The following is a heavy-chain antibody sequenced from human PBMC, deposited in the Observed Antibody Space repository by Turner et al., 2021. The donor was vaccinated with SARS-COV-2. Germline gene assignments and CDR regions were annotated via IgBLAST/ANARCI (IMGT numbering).Heavy chain of an antibody. V-gene: IGHV1-2*02. CDR3: ASPTSRVNTGYSSGWALGLGYYGMDV. D-gene: IGHD6-19*01. Sequence: QVQLVQSGAEVKKPGASVQVSCKASVYPFTGYYMHWVRQAPGQGLEGMGWIKPNRGGTNYAQKVQGRVNMTRDTSISTTYMELNRLRSDDTAVYYCASPTSRVNTGYSSGWALGLGYYGMDVWGQGTTVTVSS. J-gene: IGHJ6*02. CDR2: IKPNRGGT. CDR1: VYPFTGYY.